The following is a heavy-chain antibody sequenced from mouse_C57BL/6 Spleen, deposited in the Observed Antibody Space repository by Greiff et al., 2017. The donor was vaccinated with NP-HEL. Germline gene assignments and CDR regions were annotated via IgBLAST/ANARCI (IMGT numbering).Heavy chain of an antibody. Sequence: VQLQESGTELVKPGASVKLSCKASGYTFTSYWMHWVKQRPGQGLEWIGNINPSNGGTNYNEKFKSKATLTVDKSSSTAYMQLSSLTSEDSAVYYCASYGSSYWVDYWGQGTTLTVSS. J-gene: IGHJ2*01. CDR2: INPSNGGT. D-gene: IGHD1-1*01. CDR3: ASYGSSYWVDY. CDR1: GYTFTSYW. V-gene: IGHV1-53*01.